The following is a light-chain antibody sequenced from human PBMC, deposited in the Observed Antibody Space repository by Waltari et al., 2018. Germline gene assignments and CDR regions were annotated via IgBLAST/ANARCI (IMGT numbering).Light chain of an antibody. CDR2: GAY. CDR1: QNINSNY. Sequence: EIVLTQSPGTLFLSPGERATFSCRASQNINSNYLAWYQQKPGQAPRLLIYGAYSRATDIPDSFSGSGSGTDFTLTISRLEPEDFAVYYCHQYGVSTWTFGQGTKVEIK. J-gene: IGKJ1*01. CDR3: HQYGVSTWT. V-gene: IGKV3-20*01.